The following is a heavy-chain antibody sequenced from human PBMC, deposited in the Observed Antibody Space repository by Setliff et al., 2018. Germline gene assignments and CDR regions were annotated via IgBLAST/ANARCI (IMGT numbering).Heavy chain of an antibody. Sequence: QPGGSLRLSCAASGFFFRSYEMNWVRQTPGKGLEWVSYINSGGTKIYYAESVEGRFTISRDNGKNSLFLQMNSVRAEDTAVYYCARSINGYQQRYDFWGQGTPVTVSS. V-gene: IGHV3-48*03. D-gene: IGHD3-16*01. CDR1: GFFFRSYE. CDR3: ARSINGYQQRYDF. CDR2: INSGGTKI. J-gene: IGHJ4*02.